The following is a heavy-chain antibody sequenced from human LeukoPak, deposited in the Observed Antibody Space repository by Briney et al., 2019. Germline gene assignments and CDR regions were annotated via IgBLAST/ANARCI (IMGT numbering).Heavy chain of an antibody. CDR3: ARAWYRFGQFDY. V-gene: IGHV3-53*01. CDR1: GFTFSSNY. CDR2: IYSGGST. D-gene: IGHD3/OR15-3a*01. J-gene: IGHJ4*02. Sequence: GGSLRLSCAASGFTFSSNYMSWVRQAPGKGLEWVSVIYSGGSTYYADSVRGRFTISRDNSKNTLYLQMNSLRAEDTAVYYCARAWYRFGQFDYWGQGTLVTVSS.